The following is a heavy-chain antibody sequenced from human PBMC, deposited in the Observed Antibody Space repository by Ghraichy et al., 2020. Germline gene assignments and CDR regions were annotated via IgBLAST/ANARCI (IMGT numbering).Heavy chain of an antibody. CDR1: GFTFSSSA. D-gene: IGHD6-19*01. Sequence: GGSLRLSCAVSGFTFSSSAMTWVRQAPGKGLEWVSVITSGGETFSADHVKGRFTISRDNSKNTLYLQMNVMRVEDTAVYYCGTWASGLESIDHWGKGTLVTVSS. J-gene: IGHJ4*02. CDR2: ITSGGET. V-gene: IGHV3-23*01. CDR3: GTWASGLESIDH.